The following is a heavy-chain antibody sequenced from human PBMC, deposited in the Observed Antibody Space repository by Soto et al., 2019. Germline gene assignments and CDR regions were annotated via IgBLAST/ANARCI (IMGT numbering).Heavy chain of an antibody. Sequence: QVELQESGPGLVNPSQTLSLTCTVSGGSISSGGYYWSWTRQHPGKGLEWIGYIYDGGSTYYNPSLKSRVTISLDTSKNQFSLNLSSVTAADTAVYYCASQATGWYPDYWGQGTLVTVSS. J-gene: IGHJ4*02. D-gene: IGHD6-19*01. CDR2: IYDGGST. V-gene: IGHV4-31*03. CDR3: ASQATGWYPDY. CDR1: GGSISSGGYY.